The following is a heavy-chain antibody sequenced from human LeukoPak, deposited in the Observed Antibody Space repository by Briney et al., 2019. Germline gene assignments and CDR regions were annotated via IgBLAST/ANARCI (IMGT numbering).Heavy chain of an antibody. Sequence: GGSLRLSCAASGVTFSRDSRNWVRQAPGEGLEWILYISHDSAIIYYADSVRGRLTISRDNAKNSLYLQMHSLRAEDTAVYYCVRDNPRCCGVVPANIDDYWGQGTLVTVSS. V-gene: IGHV3-48*01. J-gene: IGHJ4*02. CDR2: ISHDSAII. D-gene: IGHD2-15*01. CDR3: VRDNPRCCGVVPANIDDY. CDR1: GVTFSRDS.